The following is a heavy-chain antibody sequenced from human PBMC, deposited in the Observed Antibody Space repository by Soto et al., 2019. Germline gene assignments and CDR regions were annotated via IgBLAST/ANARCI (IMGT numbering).Heavy chain of an antibody. CDR3: ARDGLLFSGPYRPSRFDN. Sequence: AGGSLRLSFASSGFKFSNYWMSWFRQSPGKGLEWVGNIKHDTSEAHYADSVKGRFTITRDNIKNFLFLQMNGLRADDTASYYCARDGLLFSGPYRPSRFDNWGHGTLVTVSS. J-gene: IGHJ4*01. CDR1: GFKFSNYW. CDR2: IKHDTSEA. V-gene: IGHV3-7*03. D-gene: IGHD3-16*02.